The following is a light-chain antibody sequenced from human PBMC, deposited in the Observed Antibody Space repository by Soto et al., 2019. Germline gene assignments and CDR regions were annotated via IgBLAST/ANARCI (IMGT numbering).Light chain of an antibody. CDR1: QTVRNN. Sequence: DIQMTQSPSSLSASVGDRVTITCRASQTVRNNLNWYQQKPGKAPELLIYAASTLEPGVPSRFRGSGSGTDFTLTVSSLQPEDFATYHCQQTFSRPYTFGQGTKVQIK. CDR3: QQTFSRPYT. CDR2: AAS. J-gene: IGKJ2*01. V-gene: IGKV1-39*01.